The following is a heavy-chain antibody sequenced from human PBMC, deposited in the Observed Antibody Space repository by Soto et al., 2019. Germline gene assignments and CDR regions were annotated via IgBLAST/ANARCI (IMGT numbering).Heavy chain of an antibody. D-gene: IGHD2-2*02. V-gene: IGHV4-39*01. CDR3: ATEIVVVPAAIGYGAFDI. CDR2: IYYSGST. J-gene: IGHJ3*02. Sequence: QLQLQESGPGLVKPSETLSLTCTVSGGSISSSSYYWGWIRQPPGKGLGWIGSIYYSGSTYYNPSLKSRVTISVDTSKNQFSLKLSSVTAADTAVYYCATEIVVVPAAIGYGAFDIWGQGTMVTVSS. CDR1: GGSISSSSYY.